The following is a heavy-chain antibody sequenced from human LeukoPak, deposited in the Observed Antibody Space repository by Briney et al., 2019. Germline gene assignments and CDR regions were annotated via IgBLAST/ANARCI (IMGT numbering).Heavy chain of an antibody. J-gene: IGHJ4*02. D-gene: IGHD3-22*01. CDR3: ARGSITMMVVPSYFDY. CDR2: INPNSGDT. V-gene: IGHV1-2*02. Sequence: ASVKVSCKASGYTFTAYYMHWVRQAPGQGLEWMGWINPNSGDTNSSQKLQDRVTLTRDTSISTAYMELSSLTSDDTAVYYCARGSITMMVVPSYFDYWGQGTLVTVSS. CDR1: GYTFTAYY.